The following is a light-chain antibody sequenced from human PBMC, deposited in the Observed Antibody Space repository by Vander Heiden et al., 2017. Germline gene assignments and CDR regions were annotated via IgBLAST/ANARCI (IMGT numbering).Light chain of an antibody. CDR1: QGISSY. Sequence: DIQMTQSPYSLSASVGDRVTITCRANQGISSYLAWYQQKPGKVPKLLIYGASTLYSGVPARFSGSGSGTDFTLTISSLQPEDVATYYCQKYDRAPITFGGGTKVEI. V-gene: IGKV1-27*01. CDR3: QKYDRAPIT. J-gene: IGKJ4*01. CDR2: GAS.